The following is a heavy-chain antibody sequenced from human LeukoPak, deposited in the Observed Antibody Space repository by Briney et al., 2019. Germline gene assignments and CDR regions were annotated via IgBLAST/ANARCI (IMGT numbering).Heavy chain of an antibody. J-gene: IGHJ5*02. CDR2: IYTSGST. CDR1: GGSISSYY. Sequence: SETLSLTCTVSGGSISSYYWSWIRQPAGKGLEWIGRIYTSGSTNYNPSLKSRVTMSVDTSKNQFSLKLSSVTAADTAVYYCARVGTMVRGVIRRYNWFDPWGQGTLVTVSS. V-gene: IGHV4-4*07. CDR3: ARVGTMVRGVIRRYNWFDP. D-gene: IGHD3-10*01.